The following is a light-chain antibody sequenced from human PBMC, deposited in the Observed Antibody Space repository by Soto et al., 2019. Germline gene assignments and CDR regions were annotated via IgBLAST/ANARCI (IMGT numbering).Light chain of an antibody. CDR2: DDR. V-gene: IGLV3-21*02. J-gene: IGLJ1*01. Sequence: SYELTQPPSVSVAPGQTARITCGGNNIGSKNVHWYQQKPGQAPVLVVYDDRARPSGIPERFSGSNSGSSATLTISRVEAGDEADYYCQVWDSDTRHEVFGTGTKVTVL. CDR3: QVWDSDTRHEV. CDR1: NIGSKN.